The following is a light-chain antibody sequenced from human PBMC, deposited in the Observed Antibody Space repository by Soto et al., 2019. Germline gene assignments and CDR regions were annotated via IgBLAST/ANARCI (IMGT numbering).Light chain of an antibody. V-gene: IGKV1-5*01. Sequence: DIQMTQSPSTLSASVGDRVTITCRASQSISSWLAWYQQKPGKAPKLLIYDASSLESGVPSRFSGSGSGTEFTLTISSLQPDDFAPYYCQQYNSYSPFGQGTKLEIK. CDR1: QSISSW. J-gene: IGKJ2*01. CDR2: DAS. CDR3: QQYNSYSP.